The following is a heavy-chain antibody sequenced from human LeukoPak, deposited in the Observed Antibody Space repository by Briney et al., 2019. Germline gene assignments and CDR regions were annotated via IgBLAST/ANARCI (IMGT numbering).Heavy chain of an antibody. CDR3: AKLGISDGIDY. Sequence: PGGSLRLSCAASGFTFSSHAMTRVRHAPGKGLEWGSSITGSGGSTFYAASVKGRFTISRDNSKNTLYLQMNSLRAEDTAVYYCAKLGISDGIDYWGQGTLVTVSS. CDR1: GFTFSSHA. V-gene: IGHV3-23*01. CDR2: ITGSGGST. J-gene: IGHJ4*02. D-gene: IGHD6-13*01.